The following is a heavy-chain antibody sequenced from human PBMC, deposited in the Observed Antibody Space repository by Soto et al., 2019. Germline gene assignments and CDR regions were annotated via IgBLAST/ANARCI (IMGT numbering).Heavy chain of an antibody. Sequence: PGESLKISCKGSGYSFTSYWISWVRQMPGKGLERMGRIDPSDSYTNYSPSFQGHVTISADKSISTAYLQWSSLKASDTAMYYCAREYYDFWSGPTTSGMDVWGQGTTVTVSS. V-gene: IGHV5-10-1*01. J-gene: IGHJ6*02. CDR1: GYSFTSYW. CDR2: IDPSDSYT. D-gene: IGHD3-3*01. CDR3: AREYYDFWSGPTTSGMDV.